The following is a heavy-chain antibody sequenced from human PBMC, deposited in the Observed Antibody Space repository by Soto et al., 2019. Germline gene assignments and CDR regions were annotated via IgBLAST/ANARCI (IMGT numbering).Heavy chain of an antibody. D-gene: IGHD2-15*01. Sequence: GSLRLSCVGSVFTFVDSYMSWIRQAPGKGLEWLSYISPGSRYPAYADSVKGRFTISRDNAKRSLYLQMMSLTAEDTAIYYCVRGGGGGLFDPWGQGTMVTVSS. CDR3: VRGGGGGLFDP. CDR2: ISPGSRYP. V-gene: IGHV3-11*06. J-gene: IGHJ5*02. CDR1: VFTFVDSY.